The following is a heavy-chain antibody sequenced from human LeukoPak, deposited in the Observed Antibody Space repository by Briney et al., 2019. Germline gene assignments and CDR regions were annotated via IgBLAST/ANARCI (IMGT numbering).Heavy chain of an antibody. CDR3: AKEGANRYYYYMDV. J-gene: IGHJ6*03. V-gene: IGHV3-23*01. Sequence: GGSLRLSCAASGFTFSSYAMSWVRQAPGKGLEWVSGISGSGDSTYYTDSMKGRFTISRDNSKNALYLQMNSLRAEDTAVYYCAKEGANRYYYYMDVWGKGTTVTVSS. CDR1: GFTFSSYA. D-gene: IGHD2-8*01. CDR2: ISGSGDST.